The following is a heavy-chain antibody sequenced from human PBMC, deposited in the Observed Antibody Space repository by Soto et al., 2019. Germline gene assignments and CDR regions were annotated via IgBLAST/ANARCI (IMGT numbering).Heavy chain of an antibody. CDR3: AKGTRGFIVVVPAAMNYFDP. Sequence: GGSLRLSCAASGFTFSSYAMSWVRQAPGKGLEWVSAISGSGGSTYYADSVKGRFTISRDNSKNTLYLQMNSLRAEDTAVYYCAKGTRGFIVVVPAAMNYFDPWGQGTLVTVSS. CDR1: GFTFSSYA. CDR2: ISGSGGST. J-gene: IGHJ4*02. D-gene: IGHD2-2*01. V-gene: IGHV3-23*01.